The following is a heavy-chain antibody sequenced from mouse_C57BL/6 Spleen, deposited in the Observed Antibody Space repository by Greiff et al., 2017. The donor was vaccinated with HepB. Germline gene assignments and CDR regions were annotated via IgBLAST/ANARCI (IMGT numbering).Heavy chain of an antibody. CDR3: AREDWLWYVDV. Sequence: VQLQQSGPELVKPGASVKISCKASGYAFSSSWMNWVKQRPGKGLEWIGRIYPGDGDTNYNGTFKGKATLTADKSSSTAYMQLSSLTSEESAVYCCAREDWLWYVDVWGTGTTVTVTS. D-gene: IGHD4-1*01. V-gene: IGHV1-82*01. CDR1: GYAFSSSW. CDR2: IYPGDGDT. J-gene: IGHJ1*03.